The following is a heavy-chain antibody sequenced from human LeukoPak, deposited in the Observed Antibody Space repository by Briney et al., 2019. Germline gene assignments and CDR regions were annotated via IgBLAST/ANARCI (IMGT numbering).Heavy chain of an antibody. V-gene: IGHV1-8*01. J-gene: IGHJ6*02. CDR1: GYTFTSYD. Sequence: ATVKVSCEASGYTFTSYDINWVRQATGQGLEWMGWMNPNSGNTGYAQKFQGRVTMTRNTSISTAYMELRSLRSEDTAVYYCARGRSGALRYYGMDVWGQGTTVTVSS. CDR2: MNPNSGNT. D-gene: IGHD5-12*01. CDR3: ARGRSGALRYYGMDV.